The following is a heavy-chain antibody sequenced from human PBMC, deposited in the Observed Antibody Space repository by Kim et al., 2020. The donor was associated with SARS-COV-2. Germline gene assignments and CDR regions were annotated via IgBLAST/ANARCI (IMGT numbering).Heavy chain of an antibody. CDR3: ARTRITMIVVVTKWAFDI. J-gene: IGHJ3*02. Sequence: SETLSLTCAVYGGSFSGYYWSWIRQPPGKGLEWIGEINHSGSTNYNPSLRSRVTISVDTSKNQFSLKLSSVTAADTAVYYCARTRITMIVVVTKWAFDIWGQGTMVTVSS. D-gene: IGHD3-22*01. CDR1: GGSFSGYY. CDR2: INHSGST. V-gene: IGHV4-34*01.